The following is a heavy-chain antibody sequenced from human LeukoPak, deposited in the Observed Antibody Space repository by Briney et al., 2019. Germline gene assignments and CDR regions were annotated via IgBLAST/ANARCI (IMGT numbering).Heavy chain of an antibody. CDR1: GFTFSSYG. Sequence: GGSLRLSCAASGFTFSSYGMHWVRQAPGKGLEWVAVIWYDGSNKYYADSVKGRFTISRDNSKNTLYLRMNSLRAEDTAVYYCARDRSPGGDYIFDYWGQGTLVTVSS. CDR3: ARDRSPGGDYIFDY. CDR2: IWYDGSNK. J-gene: IGHJ4*02. V-gene: IGHV3-33*01. D-gene: IGHD4-17*01.